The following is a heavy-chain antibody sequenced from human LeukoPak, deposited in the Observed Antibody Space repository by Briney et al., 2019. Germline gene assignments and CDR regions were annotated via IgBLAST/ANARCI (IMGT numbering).Heavy chain of an antibody. Sequence: SETLSLTCAVYGGSFSGYYWSWIRQPPGKGLEWIGEINHSGSTNYNPSLKSRVTISVDTSKNQFSLKLSSVTAADTAVYYCARGTSSSWLYYFDYWGQGTLVTVSS. J-gene: IGHJ4*02. CDR1: GGSFSGYY. D-gene: IGHD6-13*01. CDR2: INHSGST. CDR3: ARGTSSSWLYYFDY. V-gene: IGHV4-34*01.